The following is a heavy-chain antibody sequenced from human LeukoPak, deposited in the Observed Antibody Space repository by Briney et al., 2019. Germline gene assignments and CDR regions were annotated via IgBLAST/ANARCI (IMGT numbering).Heavy chain of an antibody. J-gene: IGHJ3*02. CDR2: IYYSGST. Sequence: SETLSLTCTVSGGSISSYYWSWIRQPPGKGLEWIGYIYYSGSTNYNPSLKSRVTISVDTSKNQFSLKLGSVTAADTAVYYCARAPTNYYDSSGYFAFDIWGQGTMATVSS. CDR1: GGSISSYY. V-gene: IGHV4-59*01. D-gene: IGHD3-22*01. CDR3: ARAPTNYYDSSGYFAFDI.